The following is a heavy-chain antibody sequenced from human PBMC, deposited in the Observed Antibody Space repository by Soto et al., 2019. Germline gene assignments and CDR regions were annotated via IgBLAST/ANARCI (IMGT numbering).Heavy chain of an antibody. J-gene: IGHJ6*02. CDR1: GYTFTSYG. Sequence: SSVKASCEASGYTFTSYGISWVRQAPGQGLEWMGWISAYNGNTNYAQKLQGRVTMTTDTSTSTAYMELRSLRSDDTAVYYWARDVGCSMTSFYNDPKRRDYYYYGLDVSVQGTTVSVAS. CDR2: ISAYNGNT. D-gene: IGHD2-2*02. V-gene: IGHV1-18*01. CDR3: ARDVGCSMTSFYNDPKRRDYYYYGLDV.